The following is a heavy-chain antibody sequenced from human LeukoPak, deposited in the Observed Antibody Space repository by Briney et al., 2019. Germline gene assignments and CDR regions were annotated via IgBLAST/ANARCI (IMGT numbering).Heavy chain of an antibody. CDR1: GGSTSSYY. Sequence: SETLSLTCTVAGGSTSSYYWSWIRQPPGKGLEWIGYISYSGSTNFNPSLKSRVTISVDTSKNQFSLKLSSVTAADTAVYYCAREGTAGTNLNWFDPWGQGTLVTVSS. J-gene: IGHJ5*02. CDR2: ISYSGST. D-gene: IGHD1-1*01. V-gene: IGHV4-59*01. CDR3: AREGTAGTNLNWFDP.